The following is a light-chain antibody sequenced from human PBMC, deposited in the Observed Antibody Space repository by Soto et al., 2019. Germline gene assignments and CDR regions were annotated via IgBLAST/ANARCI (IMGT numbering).Light chain of an antibody. J-gene: IGKJ2*01. CDR1: QSISSW. CDR3: QQYNSYPYT. V-gene: IGKV1-5*03. CDR2: RAS. Sequence: DIQMTQSPSTLSASVGDRVTITCRASQSISSWLAWYQQKAGKAPKLLTYRASSLETGVPSRFSGSGSGTEFTLTISSLQPDDFATYYCQQYNSYPYTFGQGTKLEIK.